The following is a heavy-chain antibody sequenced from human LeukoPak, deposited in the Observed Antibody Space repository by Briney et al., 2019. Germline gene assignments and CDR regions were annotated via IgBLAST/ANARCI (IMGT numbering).Heavy chain of an antibody. D-gene: IGHD3-22*01. CDR3: ARYIEDYYDSSGYPPSYGMDV. V-gene: IGHV1-2*02. CDR1: GYTFTGYY. J-gene: IGHJ6*02. CDR2: INPNSGGT. Sequence: ASVKVSCKASGYTFTGYYMHWMRQAPGQGLEWMGWINPNSGGTNYAQKFQGRVTMTRDTSISTAYMELGRLRSDDTAVYYCARYIEDYYDSSGYPPSYGMDVWGQGTTVTVSS.